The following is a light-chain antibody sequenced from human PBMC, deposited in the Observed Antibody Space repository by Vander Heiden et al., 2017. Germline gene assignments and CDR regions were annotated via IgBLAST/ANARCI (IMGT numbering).Light chain of an antibody. CDR2: KDS. Sequence: SYELTPPPSVSVSQGQTARITCSGDALPNQYAYWYQQKPGQAPVLVIYKDSERPSGIPERFSGSSSGTTVTLTISGVQAEDEADYYCQSADSSGTYWVFGGGTKLTVL. CDR3: QSADSSGTYWV. CDR1: ALPNQY. J-gene: IGLJ3*02. V-gene: IGLV3-25*03.